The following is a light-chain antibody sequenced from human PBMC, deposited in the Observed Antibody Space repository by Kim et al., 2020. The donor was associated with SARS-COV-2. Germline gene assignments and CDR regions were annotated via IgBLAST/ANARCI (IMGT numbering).Light chain of an antibody. CDR1: KLGDKS. Sequence: SYELTQPPSVSVSPGQTASITCSGDKLGDKSACWYQQKPSQSPVLVIYQDSKRPSGIPERFSGSNSGNTATLTISGIQAMDEADYCCQAWDSSTAWVFGGGTQLTVL. V-gene: IGLV3-1*01. CDR3: QAWDSSTAWV. J-gene: IGLJ3*02. CDR2: QDS.